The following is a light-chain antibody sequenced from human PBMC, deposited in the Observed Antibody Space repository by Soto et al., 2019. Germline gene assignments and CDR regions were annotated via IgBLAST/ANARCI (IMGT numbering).Light chain of an antibody. J-gene: IGKJ5*01. CDR1: QSVSSSY. CDR2: GES. CDR3: QQYGSSPQIT. V-gene: IGKV3-20*01. Sequence: EIVLTQSPGTLSLSPGERATLSCRASQSVSSSYLAWYQQKPGQAPRLLIYGESSRATGIPDRFSGSGSGTHFTVTISRLEPEDFALYYCQQYGSSPQITVGQGTRLEIK.